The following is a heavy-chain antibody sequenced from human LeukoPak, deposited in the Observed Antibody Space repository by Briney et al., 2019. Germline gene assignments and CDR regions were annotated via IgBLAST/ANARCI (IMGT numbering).Heavy chain of an antibody. V-gene: IGHV1-18*01. CDR2: ISAYNGNT. CDR1: GYTFTSYG. Sequence: ASVKVSCKASGYTFTSYGISRVRQAPGQGLEWMGWISAYNGNTNYAQKLQGRVTMTTDTSTSTAYMELRSLRSDDTAVYYCARAIIYYYDVYYFDYWGQEPWSPPPQ. CDR3: ARAIIYYYDVYYFDY. D-gene: IGHD3-22*01. J-gene: IGHJ4*01.